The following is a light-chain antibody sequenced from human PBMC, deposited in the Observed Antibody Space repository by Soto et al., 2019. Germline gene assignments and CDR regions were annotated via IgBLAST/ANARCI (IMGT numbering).Light chain of an antibody. CDR3: QVWAGSSARV. CDR2: DDD. Sequence: SYELTQPPSVSVAPGQSARLTCGGDNIGSKIVHWYQQRPRQAPVLVVYDDDDRPSGIPERFSGSNSGSTATLTISRVEAGDEADYYCQVWAGSSARVFGGGTKVTVL. V-gene: IGLV3-21*02. J-gene: IGLJ2*01. CDR1: NIGSKI.